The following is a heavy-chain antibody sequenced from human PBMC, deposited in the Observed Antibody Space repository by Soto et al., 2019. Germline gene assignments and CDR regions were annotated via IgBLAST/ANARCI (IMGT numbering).Heavy chain of an antibody. J-gene: IGHJ4*02. CDR3: ARGLGELLLYY. CDR2: INHSGST. V-gene: IGHV4-34*01. CDR1: GGSFSGYY. D-gene: IGHD3-16*01. Sequence: SETLSLTCAVYGGSFSGYYWSWIRQPPGKGLEWIGEINHSGSTNYNPSLKSRVTISVGTSKNQFSLKLSSVTAADTAVYYCARGLGELLLYYWGQGTLVTVSS.